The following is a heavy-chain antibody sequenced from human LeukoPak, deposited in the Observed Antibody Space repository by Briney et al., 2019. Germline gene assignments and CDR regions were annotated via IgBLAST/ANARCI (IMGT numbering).Heavy chain of an antibody. CDR2: IIPIFGTT. CDR3: ARDTDHYFDY. D-gene: IGHD2-8*02. Sequence: SVKVSCKASGGTFSSYAISWVRQAPGQGLEWMGGIIPIFGTTNYAQKFQDRVTITADKSTSTAYMELSSLRSEDTAVYYCARDTDHYFDYWGQGTLVTVSS. V-gene: IGHV1-69*06. J-gene: IGHJ4*02. CDR1: GGTFSSYA.